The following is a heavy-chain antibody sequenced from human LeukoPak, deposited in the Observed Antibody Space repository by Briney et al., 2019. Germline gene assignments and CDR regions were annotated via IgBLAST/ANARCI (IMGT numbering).Heavy chain of an antibody. Sequence: SGGSLRLSCAASGFTVSSNYMSWVRQAPGKGLEWVSSISSSSSYIYYADSVKGRFTVSRDNAKNSLYLQMNSLRAEDTAVYYCARDHYDSSGYYLPFDYWGQGTLVTVSS. D-gene: IGHD3-22*01. CDR2: ISSSSSYI. CDR3: ARDHYDSSGYYLPFDY. J-gene: IGHJ4*02. CDR1: GFTVSSNY. V-gene: IGHV3-21*01.